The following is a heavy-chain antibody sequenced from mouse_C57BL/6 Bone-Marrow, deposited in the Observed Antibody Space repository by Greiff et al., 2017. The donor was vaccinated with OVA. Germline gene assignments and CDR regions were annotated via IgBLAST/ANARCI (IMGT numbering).Heavy chain of an antibody. D-gene: IGHD3-2*02. V-gene: IGHV1-63*01. Sequence: VQLQESGAELVRPGTSVKMSCKASGYTFTNYWIGWAKQRPGHGLEWIGDIYPGGGYTNYNEKFKGKATLTADKSSSTAYMQFSSLTSEDSAIYYCARGGAQATFDYWGQGTTLTVSS. J-gene: IGHJ2*01. CDR2: IYPGGGYT. CDR3: ARGGAQATFDY. CDR1: GYTFTNYW.